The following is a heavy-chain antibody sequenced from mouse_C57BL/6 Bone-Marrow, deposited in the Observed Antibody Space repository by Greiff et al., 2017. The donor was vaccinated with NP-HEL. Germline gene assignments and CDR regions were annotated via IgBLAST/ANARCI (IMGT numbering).Heavy chain of an antibody. J-gene: IGHJ4*01. Sequence: EVKLVESGGDLVKPGGSLKLSCAASGFTFSSYGMSWVRQTPDKRLEWVATISSGGSYTYYPDSVKGRFTISRDNAKNTLYLQMSSLKSEDTAMYYCARHEGVRGCAMDYWGQGTSVTVSS. CDR1: GFTFSSYG. V-gene: IGHV5-6*01. CDR2: ISSGGSYT. CDR3: ARHEGVRGCAMDY. D-gene: IGHD3-3*01.